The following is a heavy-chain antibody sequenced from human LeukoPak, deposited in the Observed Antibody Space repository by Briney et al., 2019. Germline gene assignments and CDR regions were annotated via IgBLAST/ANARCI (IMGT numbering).Heavy chain of an antibody. CDR1: GFTFSSYS. V-gene: IGHV3-43*02. D-gene: IGHD4-23*01. J-gene: IGHJ4*02. Sequence: PGGSLRLSCAASGFTFSSYSMNWVRQAPGKGLEWVSLISGDGGSTYYADSVKGRFTISRDNSKNSLYLQMNSLRTEDTALYYCAKDLTSLSVVSFDYWGQGTLVTVSS. CDR2: ISGDGGST. CDR3: AKDLTSLSVVSFDY.